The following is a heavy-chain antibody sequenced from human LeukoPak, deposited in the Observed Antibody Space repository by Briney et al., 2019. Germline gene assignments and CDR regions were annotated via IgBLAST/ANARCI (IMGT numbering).Heavy chain of an antibody. J-gene: IGHJ4*02. CDR1: GFTFSSYW. CDR3: ARGGGGYSYGSFDY. D-gene: IGHD5-18*01. CDR2: INSVGSST. Sequence: GGSLRLSCAASGFTFSSYWMHWVRQAPGKGLVWVSRINSVGSSTSYADSVKGRFTISRDNAKNTLYLQMNSLRAEDTAVYYCARGGGGYSYGSFDYWGQGTLVTVSS. V-gene: IGHV3-74*01.